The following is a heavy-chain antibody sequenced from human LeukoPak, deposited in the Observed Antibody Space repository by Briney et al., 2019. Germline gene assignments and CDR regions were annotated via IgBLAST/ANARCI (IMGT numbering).Heavy chain of an antibody. CDR3: ARGDYYDSSGYYTDAFDI. J-gene: IGHJ3*02. V-gene: IGHV3-7*01. Sequence: GGSLRLSCAASGFTFSRYLMSWVRQAPGKGLEWVANIKQDGSEKFYVDSVKGRFTISRDNAKNSLNLQMNSLRAEDTAVYYCARGDYYDSSGYYTDAFDIWGQGTMVTVSS. CDR2: IKQDGSEK. D-gene: IGHD3-22*01. CDR1: GFTFSRYL.